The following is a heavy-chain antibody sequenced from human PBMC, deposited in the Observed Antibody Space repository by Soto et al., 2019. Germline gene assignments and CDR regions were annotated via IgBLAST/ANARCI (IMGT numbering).Heavy chain of an antibody. J-gene: IGHJ4*02. Sequence: PSETLSLTCDVSGVSISSGNWWSWVRQPPGKGLEWIAEVYNDGSANYHPSLESRATISVDRSKNQFSLRLSSVTAADTGKYYCARTRENSGLFSDRTYYFDYWGQGALVTVSS. D-gene: IGHD6-19*01. CDR2: VYNDGSA. V-gene: IGHV4-4*02. CDR3: ARTRENSGLFSDRTYYFDY. CDR1: GVSISSGNW.